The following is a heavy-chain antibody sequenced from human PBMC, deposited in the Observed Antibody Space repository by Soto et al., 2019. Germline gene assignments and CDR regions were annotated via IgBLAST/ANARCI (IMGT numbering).Heavy chain of an antibody. D-gene: IGHD3-3*01. CDR1: GFTFSDYY. CDR3: ATAWRGGYYYMDV. V-gene: IGHV3-11*01. CDR2: ISSSGSTI. Sequence: VGSLRLSCAASGFTFSDYYMSWIRQAPGKGLEWVSYISSSGSTIYYADSVKGRFTISRDNAKNSLYLQMNSLSAEDTAIYYCATAWRGGYYYMDVWGQGTAVTVSS. J-gene: IGHJ6*02.